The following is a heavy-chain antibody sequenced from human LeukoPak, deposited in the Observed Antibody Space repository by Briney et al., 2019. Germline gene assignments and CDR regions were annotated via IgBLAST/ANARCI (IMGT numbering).Heavy chain of an antibody. J-gene: IGHJ4*02. Sequence: GGSLRLSCAASGFTFSDYNMNWVRQAPGKGLEWVSSISRSSSYIYYADSVKGRFTISRDNSKNTLYLQMNSLRAEDTAVHYCARADYYVFDYWGQGTLVTVSS. CDR1: GFTFSDYN. CDR3: ARADYYVFDY. CDR2: ISRSSSYI. D-gene: IGHD3-10*02. V-gene: IGHV3-21*01.